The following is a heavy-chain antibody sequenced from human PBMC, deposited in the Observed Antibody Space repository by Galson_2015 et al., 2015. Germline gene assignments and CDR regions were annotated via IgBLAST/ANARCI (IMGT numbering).Heavy chain of an antibody. D-gene: IGHD3-10*01. J-gene: IGHJ4*02. V-gene: IGHV3-64D*08. Sequence: SLRLSCAGSGFTFSNYAMHWVRPAPGRGLKYVSVISSNGGSTYYVDSVKGRFTISRDNSKNTLYLQMSSLRAEDTAVYFCVRGYSATTGVLDFDYWGQGTLVTVSS. CDR1: GFTFSNYA. CDR3: VRGYSATTGVLDFDY. CDR2: ISSNGGST.